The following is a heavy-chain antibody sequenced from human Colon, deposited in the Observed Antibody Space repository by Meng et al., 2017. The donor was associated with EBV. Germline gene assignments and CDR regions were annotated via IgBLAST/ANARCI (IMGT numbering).Heavy chain of an antibody. CDR2: IYHSGST. CDR1: GGSISSVYW. CDR3: ARGGYYSFDY. J-gene: IGHJ4*02. Sequence: QGQRRGSGPGLVKPSETLSLTCAVSGGSISSVYWWTWVRQSPGKGLEWIGEIYHSGSTNYNPSLKSRVTISVDKSKNQFSLKLTSVTAADTAVYYCARGGYYSFDYWGQRTLVTVSS. V-gene: IGHV4-4*02. D-gene: IGHD5-18*01.